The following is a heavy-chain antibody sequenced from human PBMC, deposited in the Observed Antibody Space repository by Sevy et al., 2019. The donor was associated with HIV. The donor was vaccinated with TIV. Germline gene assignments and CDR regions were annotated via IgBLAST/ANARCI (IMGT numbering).Heavy chain of an antibody. V-gene: IGHV3-30-3*01. D-gene: IGHD1-1*01. CDR2: ISFDGSNE. Sequence: GGSLRLSCAASGFTFNFFSMHWVRQAPGKGLEWVATISFDGSNEHYADSVKGRFTISRDNSKNSLFLQMNSLRADDSAVYYCALERLSSAVAEYFHNXGQGTLVTVSS. CDR3: ALERLSSAVAEYFHN. CDR1: GFTFNFFS. J-gene: IGHJ1*01.